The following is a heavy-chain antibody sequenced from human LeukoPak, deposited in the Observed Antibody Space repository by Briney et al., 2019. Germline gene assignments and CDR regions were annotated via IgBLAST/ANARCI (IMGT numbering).Heavy chain of an antibody. J-gene: IGHJ4*02. CDR1: GFIVSSSY. CDR3: TRRTTGTSFDY. CDR2: IYSGGTT. V-gene: IGHV3-66*01. D-gene: IGHD1-1*01. Sequence: PGGSLRLSCEVSGFIVSSSYMSWVRQAPGKGLEWVSVIYSGGTTYYAESVKGRFTISRDNSKNTLYLQMNSLRADDTAVYYRTRRTTGTSFDYWGQGTLVTVSS.